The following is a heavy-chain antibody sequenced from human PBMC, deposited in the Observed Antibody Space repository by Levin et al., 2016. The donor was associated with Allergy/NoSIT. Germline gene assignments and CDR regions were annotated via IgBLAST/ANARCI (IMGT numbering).Heavy chain of an antibody. CDR2: MNPNSGNT. CDR3: ARGLRPYVFWSGYYSYYYYYYGMDV. D-gene: IGHD3-3*01. V-gene: IGHV1-8*01. J-gene: IGHJ6*02. Sequence: WVRQAPGQGLEWMGWMNPNSGNTGYAQKFQGRVTMTRNTSISTAYMELSSLRSEDTAVYYCARGLRPYVFWSGYYSYYYYYYGMDVWGQGTTVTVSS.